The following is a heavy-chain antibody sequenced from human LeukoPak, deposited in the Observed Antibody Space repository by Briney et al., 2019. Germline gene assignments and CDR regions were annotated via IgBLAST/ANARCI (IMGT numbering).Heavy chain of an antibody. CDR3: ARVYYDFWSGAHYYYMDV. CDR2: IIPIFGTA. Sequence: PVKVSCKASGGTFSSYAISWVRQAPGQGLEWMGRIIPIFGTANYAQKFQGRVTITTDESTSTAYMELSSLRSEDTAVYYCARVYYDFWSGAHYYYMDVWGKGTTVTVSS. D-gene: IGHD3-3*01. J-gene: IGHJ6*03. V-gene: IGHV1-69*05. CDR1: GGTFSSYA.